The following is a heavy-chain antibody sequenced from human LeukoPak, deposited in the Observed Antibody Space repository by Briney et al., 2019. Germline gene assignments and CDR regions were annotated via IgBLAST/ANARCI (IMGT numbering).Heavy chain of an antibody. CDR3: ARDYDFWSGYYAFDI. CDR1: GFTVSSND. V-gene: IGHV3-53*01. D-gene: IGHD3-3*01. Sequence: QTGGSLRLSCAASGFTVSSNDMSWVRQAPGKGLEWVSVIYSGGNTYYADSVKGRFTISRDNSKNTLYLQMNSLRAEDTAVYYCARDYDFWSGYYAFDIWGQGTMVTVSS. J-gene: IGHJ3*02. CDR2: IYSGGNT.